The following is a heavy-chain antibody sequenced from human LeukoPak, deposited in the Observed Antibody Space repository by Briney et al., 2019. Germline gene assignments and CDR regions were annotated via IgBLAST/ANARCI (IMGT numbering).Heavy chain of an antibody. V-gene: IGHV3-30-3*01. Sequence: GGSLRLSCAASGFTFSSYAMHWVRQAPGKGLEWVAVISYDGSNKYYADSVKGRFTISRDNSKSTLYLQMNSLRAEDTAVYYCARGVATMGQYFGYWGQGTLVTVSS. CDR2: ISYDGSNK. CDR1: GFTFSSYA. J-gene: IGHJ4*02. CDR3: ARGVATMGQYFGY. D-gene: IGHD5-12*01.